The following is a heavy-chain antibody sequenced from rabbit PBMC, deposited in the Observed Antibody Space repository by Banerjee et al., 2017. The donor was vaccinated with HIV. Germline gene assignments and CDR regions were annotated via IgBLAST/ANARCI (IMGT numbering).Heavy chain of an antibody. CDR2: IYTSSGTT. Sequence: QQHLEESGGGLVKAGGTLTLTCKASGIDFSGLYYMCWVRQAPGKGLELIACIYTSSGTTWYASWVNGRFTISRSTSLNTVDLKMTSLTAADTATYFCARGYASAAGYGYGRVFNLWGQGTLVTVS. D-gene: IGHD6-1*01. CDR3: ARGYASAAGYGYGRVFNL. CDR1: GIDFSGLYY. V-gene: IGHV1S43*01. J-gene: IGHJ4*01.